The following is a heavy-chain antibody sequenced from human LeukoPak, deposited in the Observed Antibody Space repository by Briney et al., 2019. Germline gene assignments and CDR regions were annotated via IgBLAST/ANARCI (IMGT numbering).Heavy chain of an antibody. Sequence: PSETLSLTCTVSGGSISNYYWTWIRQPPGKGLEWIGYIYSSGNTNYNPSLNSRVTIALDTSKNQFSLMLRSLTAADTAVYYCARRYTASPRERFDYWGQGTLVTVSS. V-gene: IGHV4-59*08. CDR1: GGSISNYY. D-gene: IGHD2-2*02. CDR2: IYSSGNT. CDR3: ARRYTASPRERFDY. J-gene: IGHJ4*02.